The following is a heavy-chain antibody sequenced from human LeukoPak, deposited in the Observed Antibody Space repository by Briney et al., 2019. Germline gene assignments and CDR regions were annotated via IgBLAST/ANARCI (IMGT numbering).Heavy chain of an antibody. J-gene: IGHJ4*02. V-gene: IGHV3-49*04. Sequence: GGSLRLSCTASGFTFGDYAMSWVRQAPGKGLEWVGFIRSKAYGGTTEYAASVKGRFTISRDDSKCIAYLQMNSLKTEDTAVYYCTRELPGYSYGWGYFDYWGQGTLVTVSS. CDR1: GFTFGDYA. D-gene: IGHD5-18*01. CDR2: IRSKAYGGTT. CDR3: TRELPGYSYGWGYFDY.